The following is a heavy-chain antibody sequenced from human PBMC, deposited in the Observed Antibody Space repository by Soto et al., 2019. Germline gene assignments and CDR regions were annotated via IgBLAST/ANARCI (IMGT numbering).Heavy chain of an antibody. Sequence: PSATRSLTCPVSGCSVSCVSYYWRWHRQPPGKGLEWIGNINHNGITNYNPSLKTRATISVDTSKRHFSLKLSSVTSAGTAVYFCARGLDSHGSGSPDLNGNWGQGTLVNVSA. D-gene: IGHD3-10*01. CDR3: ARGLDSHGSGSPDLNGN. CDR2: INHNGIT. J-gene: IGHJ4*02. V-gene: IGHV4-61*03. CDR1: GCSVSCVSYY.